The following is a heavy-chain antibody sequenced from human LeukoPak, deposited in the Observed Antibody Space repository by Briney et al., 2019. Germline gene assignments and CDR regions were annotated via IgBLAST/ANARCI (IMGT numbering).Heavy chain of an antibody. CDR1: GYTFTGYY. D-gene: IGHD6-19*01. CDR3: ARDNPAVAATFDP. J-gene: IGHJ5*02. V-gene: IGHV1-2*02. Sequence: ASVKVSCKASGYTFTGYYMHWVRQAPGQGLEWMGWINPNSGGTNYAQKFQGRVTMTRDTSISTAYMELSSLRSEDTAVYYCARDNPAVAATFDPWGQGTLVTVSS. CDR2: INPNSGGT.